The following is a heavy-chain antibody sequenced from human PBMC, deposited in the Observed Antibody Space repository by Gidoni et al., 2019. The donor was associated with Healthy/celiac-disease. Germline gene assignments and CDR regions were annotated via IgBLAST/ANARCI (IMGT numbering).Heavy chain of an antibody. Sequence: EVQLVESGGGLVKPGGSLRLSCAASGFTFSTAWMSWVRQAPGKGLEWVGRIKSKTDGGTTDYAAPVKGRFTISRDDSKNTLYLQMNSLKTEDTAVYYCTTGVLRYFDWLPDNWFDPWGQGTLVTVSS. CDR1: GFTFSTAW. CDR2: IKSKTDGGTT. D-gene: IGHD3-9*01. J-gene: IGHJ5*02. V-gene: IGHV3-15*01. CDR3: TTGVLRYFDWLPDNWFDP.